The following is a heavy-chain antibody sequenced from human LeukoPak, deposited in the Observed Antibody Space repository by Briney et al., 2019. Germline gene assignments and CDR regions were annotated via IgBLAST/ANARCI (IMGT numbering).Heavy chain of an antibody. V-gene: IGHV3-21*01. CDR1: GFTFSSYS. D-gene: IGHD4-17*01. J-gene: IGHJ4*02. Sequence: GGSLRLSCAASGFTFSSYSMNWVRQAPGKGLEWVSSIISSSYIYYADSVKGRFTISRDNAKNSLYLQMNSLRAEDTAVYYCARVPNYGDYRPYYFDYWGQGTLVTVSS. CDR3: ARVPNYGDYRPYYFDY. CDR2: IISSSYI.